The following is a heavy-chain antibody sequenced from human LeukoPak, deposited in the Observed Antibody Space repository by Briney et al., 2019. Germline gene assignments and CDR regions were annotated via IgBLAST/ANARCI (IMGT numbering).Heavy chain of an antibody. V-gene: IGHV3-30*04. CDR1: GFTFSSYA. CDR2: VWFGESSQ. CDR3: AKGGRDTSKYHFDY. J-gene: IGHJ4*02. D-gene: IGHD2-2*01. Sequence: GGSLRLSCAASGFTFSSYAMHWVRQAPGKGLEWVAGVWFGESSQSYPDAVKGRFTISRDNSKNTVWLEMNSLRVEDTAVYYCAKGGRDTSKYHFDYWGQGTQVTISS.